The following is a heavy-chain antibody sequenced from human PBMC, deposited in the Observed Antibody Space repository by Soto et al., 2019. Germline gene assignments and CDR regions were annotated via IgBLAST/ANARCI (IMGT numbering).Heavy chain of an antibody. CDR2: IIPIFGTA. D-gene: IGHD4-17*01. Sequence: SVKVSCKASGGTFSSYAISWVRQAPGQGLEWMGGIIPIFGTANYAQKFQGRVTITADESTSTAYMELSSLRSEDTAVYYCASDRIGTTSNYYYGMDVWGQGTTVTVSS. V-gene: IGHV1-69*13. J-gene: IGHJ6*02. CDR1: GGTFSSYA. CDR3: ASDRIGTTSNYYYGMDV.